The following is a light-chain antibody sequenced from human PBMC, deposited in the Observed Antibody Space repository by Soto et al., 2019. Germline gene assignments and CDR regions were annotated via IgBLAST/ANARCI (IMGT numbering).Light chain of an antibody. V-gene: IGKV3-20*01. CDR1: QSVERDY. J-gene: IGKJ4*01. Sequence: EIVLTQSPGTLSLSPGERATLSCRASQSVERDYLAWYQQKPGQAPRLLIYDASIRATGIPDRFSGSGSATDFTLTISRLEPEDFAVYYCQQYAWSPLTFAGGTKVEIK. CDR2: DAS. CDR3: QQYAWSPLT.